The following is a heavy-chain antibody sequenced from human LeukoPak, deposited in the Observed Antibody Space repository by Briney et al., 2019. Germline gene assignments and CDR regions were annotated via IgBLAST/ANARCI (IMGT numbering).Heavy chain of an antibody. CDR2: ISGSGGST. CDR1: EFTFSSYA. J-gene: IGHJ4*02. Sequence: GGSLRLSCAASEFTFSSYAMSWVRQAPGKGLEWVSAISGSGGSTYYADSVKGRFTISRDNSKNTLYLQMNSLRAEDTAVYYCARDTYYDFWSGYYSGGLDYWGQGTLVTVSS. D-gene: IGHD3-3*01. CDR3: ARDTYYDFWSGYYSGGLDY. V-gene: IGHV3-23*01.